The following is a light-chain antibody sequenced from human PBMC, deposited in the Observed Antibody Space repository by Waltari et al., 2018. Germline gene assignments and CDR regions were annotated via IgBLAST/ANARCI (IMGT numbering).Light chain of an antibody. CDR1: SSAVGGYNY. Sequence: QSALTQPASVSGSPGQSITISCTGTSSAVGGYNYVSWYQQHPGKAPKLMIYEVSNRPSGFSNRFSGSKSGNTASLTISGLQAEDEADYYCSSYTSSSTPVFGGGTKLTVL. CDR2: EVS. J-gene: IGLJ3*02. CDR3: SSYTSSSTPV. V-gene: IGLV2-14*01.